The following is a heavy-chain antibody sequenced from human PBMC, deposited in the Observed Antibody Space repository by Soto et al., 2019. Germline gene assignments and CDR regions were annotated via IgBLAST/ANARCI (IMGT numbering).Heavy chain of an antibody. Sequence: SVKVSCKASGGTFSSYAISWVRQAPGQGLEWMGGIIPIFGTANYAQKFQGRVTITADKSTSTAYMELSSLRSEDTAVYYCARGRQLWSYYYYYGMDVWGQGTTVTSP. CDR2: IIPIFGTA. D-gene: IGHD5-18*01. CDR1: GGTFSSYA. CDR3: ARGRQLWSYYYYYGMDV. V-gene: IGHV1-69*06. J-gene: IGHJ6*02.